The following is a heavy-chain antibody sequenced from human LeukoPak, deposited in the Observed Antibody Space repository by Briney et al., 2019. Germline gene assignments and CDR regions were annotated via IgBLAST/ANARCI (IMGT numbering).Heavy chain of an antibody. CDR1: GGSISSGGYY. Sequence: SETLSLTCTVSGGSISSGGYYWSWIRQHPGKGLEWIGYIYYSGSTYYNPSLKSRVTISVDTSKNQFSLKLSSVTAADTAVYYCARARYCSGGSCSQFWFDPWGQGTLVTVSS. V-gene: IGHV4-31*03. D-gene: IGHD2-15*01. CDR2: IYYSGST. CDR3: ARARYCSGGSCSQFWFDP. J-gene: IGHJ5*02.